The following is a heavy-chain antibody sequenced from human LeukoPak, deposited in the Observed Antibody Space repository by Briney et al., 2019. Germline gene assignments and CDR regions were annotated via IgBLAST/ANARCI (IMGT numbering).Heavy chain of an antibody. Sequence: GGSLRLSCAASGFTFDDYAMHWVRQAPGKGLEWVSLISWDGGSTYYADSVKGRFTISRDNSKNSLYLQMNSLRAEDTAVYYCARVRGSGWTEGDYWGQGTLVTVSS. CDR3: ARVRGSGWTEGDY. V-gene: IGHV3-43D*03. D-gene: IGHD6-19*01. J-gene: IGHJ4*02. CDR2: ISWDGGST. CDR1: GFTFDDYA.